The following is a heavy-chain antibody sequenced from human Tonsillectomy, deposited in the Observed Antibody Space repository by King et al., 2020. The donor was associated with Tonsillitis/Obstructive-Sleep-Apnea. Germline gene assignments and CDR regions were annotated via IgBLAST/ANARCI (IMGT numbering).Heavy chain of an antibody. CDR1: GSTFSTHT. CDR3: ARDDYCSSARFLGDSTDAFDI. Sequence: DVQLVESGGGLVKPGGSLRLSCAASGSTFSTHTMNWVRQAPGKGLEWVSYISSGSNYIYYADSVKGRFTNSRDNAKNSLYLQMNRLRAEDTAMYYCARDDYCSSARFLGDSTDAFDIWGQGTMVTVSS. D-gene: IGHD2-2*01. CDR2: ISSGSNYI. V-gene: IGHV3-21*01. J-gene: IGHJ3*02.